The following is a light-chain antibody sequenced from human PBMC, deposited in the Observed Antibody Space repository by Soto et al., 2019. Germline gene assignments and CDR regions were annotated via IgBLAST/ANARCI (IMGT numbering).Light chain of an antibody. V-gene: IGKV3-11*01. CDR2: DAS. CDR3: QQRSHWPSWT. Sequence: EIGLTQSPATLSLSPGERATLSCRASQSVSSYLAWYQQKPGQAPRLLIYDASNRATGIPARFSGSGSGTAFTLPIISLEPEDFAVYYCQQRSHWPSWTFGQGTKVEIK. CDR1: QSVSSY. J-gene: IGKJ1*01.